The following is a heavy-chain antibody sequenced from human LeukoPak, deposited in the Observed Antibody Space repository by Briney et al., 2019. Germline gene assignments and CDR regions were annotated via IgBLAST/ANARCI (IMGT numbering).Heavy chain of an antibody. V-gene: IGHV4-4*02. D-gene: IGHD4-17*01. CDR3: AAGLNDYGDYDLDY. J-gene: IGHJ4*02. Sequence: SGTLSLTCAVSGGSISSRNWWSWVRQPPGKGLEWIGEIYHSGSTNYNPSLKSRVTISVDKSKNQFSLKLSSVTAADTAVYYCAAGLNDYGDYDLDYWGQGTLVTVSS. CDR2: IYHSGST. CDR1: GGSISSRNW.